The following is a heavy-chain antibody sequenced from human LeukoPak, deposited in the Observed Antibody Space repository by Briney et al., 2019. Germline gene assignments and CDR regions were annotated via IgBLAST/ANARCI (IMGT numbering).Heavy chain of an antibody. CDR2: INPNRGGT. Sequence: ASVKVSCKASGYTFTGYYMHWVRQAPGQGLAWMGRINPNRGGTNYAQKFQGRVTMASDTSISTAYMELSRLRSDDTAVYYCARVWELLGIDYWGQGTLVTVSS. D-gene: IGHD1-26*01. J-gene: IGHJ4*02. CDR1: GYTFTGYY. V-gene: IGHV1-2*06. CDR3: ARVWELLGIDY.